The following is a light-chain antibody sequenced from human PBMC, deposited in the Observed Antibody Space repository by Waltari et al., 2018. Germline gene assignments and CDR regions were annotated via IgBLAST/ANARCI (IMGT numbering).Light chain of an antibody. CDR2: KDS. CDR1: ILAKRC. J-gene: IGLJ3*02. V-gene: IGLV3-27*01. Sequence: SYELTQPSSVSVSPGQTARITCSGDILAKRCARWFQQMPGQAPVVVLYKDSERPSGNPELFSGSNSGTTVTLTIRGAQVEDVADYHCYSAADHNRQVFGGGTKLTVL. CDR3: YSAADHNRQV.